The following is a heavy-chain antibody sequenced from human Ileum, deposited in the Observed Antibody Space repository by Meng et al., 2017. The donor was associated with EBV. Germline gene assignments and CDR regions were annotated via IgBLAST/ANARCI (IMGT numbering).Heavy chain of an antibody. Sequence: LESGAGFVQPGGYLRLSFAASRCTLISYAMSWVRQAPGKGLEWVSFISGTGGSTYYADSVKGRFTISRDNSKNTLYLQMNSLSAEDTAVYYCVRDGYNYVPFDYWGQGTLVTVSS. D-gene: IGHD5-24*01. CDR1: RCTLISYA. J-gene: IGHJ4*02. CDR3: VRDGYNYVPFDY. CDR2: ISGTGGST. V-gene: IGHV3-23*01.